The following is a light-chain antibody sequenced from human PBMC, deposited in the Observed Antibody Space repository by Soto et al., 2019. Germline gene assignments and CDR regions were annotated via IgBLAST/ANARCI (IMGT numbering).Light chain of an antibody. CDR2: AAS. CDR3: QQFSRYPLT. J-gene: IGKJ4*01. CDR1: QGINNY. V-gene: IGKV1-9*01. Sequence: DIQLTQSPSFLSASVGDRFTITCRASQGINNYLAWYQQRPGTAPKLLIYAASTLQSGIPSRFSGSGSGTDFTLTINSLQPEDFATYYCQQFSRYPLTFGGGTKVEIK.